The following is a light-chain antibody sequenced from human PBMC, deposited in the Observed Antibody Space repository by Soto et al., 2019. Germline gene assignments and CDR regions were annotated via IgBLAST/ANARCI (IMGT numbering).Light chain of an antibody. Sequence: EIVMTQSPATLSVSPGERATLSCRASQSVSRNLAWYQQKPGQAPRLLIYAASTRATGIPARFSGSGSGTEFTLTISSLQSEDFAVYYCQQYNSWPYTVGQGPKLEIK. CDR2: AAS. J-gene: IGKJ2*01. CDR3: QQYNSWPYT. V-gene: IGKV3-15*01. CDR1: QSVSRN.